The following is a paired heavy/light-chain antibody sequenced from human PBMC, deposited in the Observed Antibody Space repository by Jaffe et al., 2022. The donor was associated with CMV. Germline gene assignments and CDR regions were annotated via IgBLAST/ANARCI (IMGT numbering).Heavy chain of an antibody. CDR3: ARGGMTTVTRTAGNWFDP. CDR1: GGSFSGYY. CDR2: INHSGST. Sequence: QVQLQQWGAGLLKPSETLSLTCAVYGGSFSGYYWSWIRQPPGKGLEWIGEINHSGSTNYNPSLKSRVTISVDTSKNQFSLKLSSVTAADTAVYYCARGGMTTVTRTAGNWFDPWGQGTLVTVSS. J-gene: IGHJ5*02. V-gene: IGHV4-34*01. D-gene: IGHD4-17*01.
Light chain of an antibody. CDR3: QQLNSYPLT. Sequence: DIQLTQSPSFLSASVGDRVTITCRASQGISSYLAWYQQKPGKAPKLLIYAASTLQSGVPSRFSGSGSGTEFTLTISSLQPEDFATYYCQQLNSYPLTFGQGTKVEIK. CDR2: AAS. V-gene: IGKV1-9*01. CDR1: QGISSY. J-gene: IGKJ1*01.